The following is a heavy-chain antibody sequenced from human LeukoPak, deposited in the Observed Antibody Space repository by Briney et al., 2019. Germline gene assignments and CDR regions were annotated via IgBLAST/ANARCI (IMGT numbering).Heavy chain of an antibody. J-gene: IGHJ4*02. CDR1: GFTFRSYV. CDR3: AKGTTRVVPAAIFDY. CDR2: LNTDGAWI. Sequence: PGGSLRLSCAASGFTFRSYVMSWVRLAPGKGLEWVSGLNTDGAWIYYADSVKGRFTISRDNAKNSLYLQMNSLRAEDTALYYCAKGTTRVVPAAIFDYWGQGTLVTVSS. D-gene: IGHD2-2*01. V-gene: IGHV3-23*01.